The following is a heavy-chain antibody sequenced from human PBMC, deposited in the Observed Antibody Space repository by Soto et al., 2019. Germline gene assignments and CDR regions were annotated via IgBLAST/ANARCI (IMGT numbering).Heavy chain of an antibody. CDR3: ARDPKLSWELPYYYYGMDV. Sequence: QVQLVQSGAEVKKPGASVKVSCKASGYTITGYYMHWVRQAPGQGLEWMGWINPNSGGTNYAQKFQGRVTMTRDTSISTASMELSRLRSDDTAVYYCARDPKLSWELPYYYYGMDVWGQGTTVTVSS. D-gene: IGHD1-26*01. V-gene: IGHV1-2*02. CDR1: GYTITGYY. CDR2: INPNSGGT. J-gene: IGHJ6*02.